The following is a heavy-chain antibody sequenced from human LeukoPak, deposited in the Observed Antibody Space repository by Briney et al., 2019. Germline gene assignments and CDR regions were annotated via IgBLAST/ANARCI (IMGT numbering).Heavy chain of an antibody. D-gene: IGHD3-22*01. V-gene: IGHV4-61*01. J-gene: IGHJ1*01. CDR2: IYYSGGT. CDR3: ARFDYEDSSGYLQH. CDR1: GGSISSGSYY. Sequence: PSQTLSLTCTVSGGSISSGSYYWSWIRQPPGKGLEWIGYIYYSGGTKYNPSLKSRVTISLDTSKNQFSLNLSSVTAADTAIYYCARFDYEDSSGYLQHWGQGTLVTVSS.